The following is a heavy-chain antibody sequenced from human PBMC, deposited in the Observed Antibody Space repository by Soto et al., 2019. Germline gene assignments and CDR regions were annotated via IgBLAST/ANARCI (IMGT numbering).Heavy chain of an antibody. Sequence: SETLSLTCTVSGGSISSYYWSWIRQPPGKGLEWIGYIYYSGSTNYNPSLKSRVTISVDTSKNQFSLKLSSVTAADTAVYYCARDRGYRSGGSCYFLTWFDPWGQGTLVTVSS. J-gene: IGHJ5*02. CDR1: GGSISSYY. V-gene: IGHV4-59*01. CDR3: ARDRGYRSGGSCYFLTWFDP. D-gene: IGHD2-15*01. CDR2: IYYSGST.